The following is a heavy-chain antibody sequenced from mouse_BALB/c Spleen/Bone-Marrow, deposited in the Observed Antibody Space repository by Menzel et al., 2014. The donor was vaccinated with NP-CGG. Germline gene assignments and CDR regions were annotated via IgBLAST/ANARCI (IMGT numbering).Heavy chain of an antibody. CDR1: GFSFTDYN. D-gene: IGHD1-1*01. V-gene: IGHV1S135*01. Sequence: EVKLQESGPELVKPGASVKVSCKASGFSFTDYNMYWVKQSHGKSLEWIGYIDPYNGGTSYNQKFKGKATLTVDKSSSTAFMHLNSLTSEDSAVYYCARCPPIYGSRYPAWFAYWGQGTLVTVSA. J-gene: IGHJ3*01. CDR2: IDPYNGGT. CDR3: ARCPPIYGSRYPAWFAY.